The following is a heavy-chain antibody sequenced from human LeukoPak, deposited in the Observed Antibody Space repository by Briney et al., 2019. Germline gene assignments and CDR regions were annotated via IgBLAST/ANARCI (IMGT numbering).Heavy chain of an antibody. D-gene: IGHD2-15*01. V-gene: IGHV3-23*01. CDR1: GFTFDTYA. Sequence: PGGSLRLSCAASGFTFDTYAMSWVRQTPGKGLEGVAAISGDNPGTYHADSVKGRFTISRDNSKKTLHLQMNGLRAEDTAMYYCAKASVGHCSGAFCYHFDSWGQGTLVTVSS. J-gene: IGHJ4*02. CDR3: AKASVGHCSGAFCYHFDS. CDR2: ISGDNPGT.